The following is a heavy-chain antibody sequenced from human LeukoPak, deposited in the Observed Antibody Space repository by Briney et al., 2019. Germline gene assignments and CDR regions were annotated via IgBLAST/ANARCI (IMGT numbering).Heavy chain of an antibody. CDR2: IIPIFGTA. CDR1: GGSFSSEA. J-gene: IGHJ4*02. CDR3: GRKAGDCGGGSCYSIDY. D-gene: IGHD2-15*01. V-gene: IGHV1-69*05. Sequence: KVSCKAFGGSFSSEAISWVRQAPGQGLEWMGGIIPIFGTANYAQKFQGRVTITTDESTSTAYMEVSNLRSEDTAVYYCGRKAGDCGGGSCYSIDYWGQGTLVTVSS.